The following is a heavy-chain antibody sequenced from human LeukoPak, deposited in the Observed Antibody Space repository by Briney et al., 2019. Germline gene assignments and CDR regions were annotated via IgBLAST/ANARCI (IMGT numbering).Heavy chain of an antibody. CDR3: ARGGYYYDSSGYSHLPDY. J-gene: IGHJ4*02. V-gene: IGHV1-69*01. D-gene: IGHD3-22*01. CDR1: GGTFSSYA. Sequence: SVKVSCKASGGTFSSYAFSWVRQAPGQGLEWMGGIIPIVGTTNYAQMFQGRVTITADESTSTAYMELSSLRSEDAAVYYCARGGYYYDSSGYSHLPDYWGQGTLVTVSA. CDR2: IIPIVGTT.